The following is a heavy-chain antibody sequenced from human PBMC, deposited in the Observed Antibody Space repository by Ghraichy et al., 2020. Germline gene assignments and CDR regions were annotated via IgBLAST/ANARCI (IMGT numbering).Heavy chain of an antibody. D-gene: IGHD2-15*01. CDR2: INYSGST. CDR1: GGSISKSTYY. V-gene: IGHV4-39*01. J-gene: IGHJ4*02. CDR3: ARLLAATVNLPAYFDF. Sequence: SCTVSGGSISKSTYYWGWIRQPPGKGLEWIGSINYSGSTYYNPSLKSRVTISVDTSKNQFSLKLSSVTAADTAVYYCARLLAATVNLPAYFDFWGQGTLVTVSS.